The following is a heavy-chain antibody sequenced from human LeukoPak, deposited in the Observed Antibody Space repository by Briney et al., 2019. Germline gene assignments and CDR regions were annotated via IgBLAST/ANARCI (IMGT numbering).Heavy chain of an antibody. CDR3: ARRGSVWFGELLPRNWFDP. CDR2: INHSGST. V-gene: IGHV4-34*01. D-gene: IGHD3-10*01. J-gene: IGHJ5*02. Sequence: SETLSLTCAVYGGSFSGYYWSWIRQPPGKGLEWIGEINHSGSTNYNPSLKSRVTISVDTSKNQFSLKRSSVTAADTAVYYCARRGSVWFGELLPRNWFDPWGQGTLVTVSS. CDR1: GGSFSGYY.